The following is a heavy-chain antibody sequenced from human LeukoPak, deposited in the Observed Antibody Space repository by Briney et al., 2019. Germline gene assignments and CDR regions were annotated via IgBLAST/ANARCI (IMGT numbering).Heavy chain of an antibody. J-gene: IGHJ4*02. CDR1: GGSIISSDYY. D-gene: IGHD1-7*01. CDR2: LYHSGTT. CDR3: ATVVVNWNYLNY. V-gene: IGHV4-39*07. Sequence: SETLSLTCSVSGGSIISSDYYWGWIRQPPGQGLEWIGNLYHSGTTYYNLSLKSRVTISVYTSKNQFSLNLNSVTAADTAVYYCATVVVNWNYLNYWGRGVLVTVSS.